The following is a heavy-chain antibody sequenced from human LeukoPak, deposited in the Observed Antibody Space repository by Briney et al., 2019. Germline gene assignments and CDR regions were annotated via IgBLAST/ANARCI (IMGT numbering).Heavy chain of an antibody. D-gene: IGHD3-10*01. CDR2: INPNSGGA. CDR1: GYTFTEYY. Sequence: ASVKVSCKASGYTFTEYYMHWVRQAPGQGLEWMGWINPNSGGANYAENFQGRVTMTTDTSTSTAYMELRSLRSDDTAVYYCAREASGSGSYYSSYYYGMDVWGQGTTVTVSS. CDR3: AREASGSGSYYSSYYYGMDV. J-gene: IGHJ6*02. V-gene: IGHV1-2*02.